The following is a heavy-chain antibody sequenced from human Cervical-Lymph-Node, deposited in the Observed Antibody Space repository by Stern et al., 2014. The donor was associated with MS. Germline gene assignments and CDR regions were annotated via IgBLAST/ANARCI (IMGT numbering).Heavy chain of an antibody. D-gene: IGHD6-13*01. CDR3: ARVDSSSWDFDY. Sequence: VQLVESGPGLVKPSQTLSLTCTVSGGSISSGGYYWSWIRQHPGKGLEWIGYIYYSGSTYYNPSLKCRVTISVDTSKNQFSLKLSSVTAADTAVYYCARVDSSSWDFDYWGQGTLVTVSS. CDR1: GGSISSGGYY. J-gene: IGHJ4*02. CDR2: IYYSGST. V-gene: IGHV4-31*03.